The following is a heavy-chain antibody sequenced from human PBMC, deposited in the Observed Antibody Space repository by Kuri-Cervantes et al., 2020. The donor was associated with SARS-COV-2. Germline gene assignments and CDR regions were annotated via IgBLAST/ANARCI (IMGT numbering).Heavy chain of an antibody. CDR3: ARERRGTYYYDSSGYYSGWFDP. J-gene: IGHJ5*02. CDR1: GYTFTSYG. Sequence: ASVKVSCKASGYTFTSYGISWVRQAPGQGLEWMGWISAYNGNTNYAQKLQGRVTMTTDTSTSTAYMELRSLRSDDTAVYYCARERRGTYYYDSSGYYSGWFDPWGQGTLVTVSS. V-gene: IGHV1-18*01. D-gene: IGHD3-22*01. CDR2: ISAYNGNT.